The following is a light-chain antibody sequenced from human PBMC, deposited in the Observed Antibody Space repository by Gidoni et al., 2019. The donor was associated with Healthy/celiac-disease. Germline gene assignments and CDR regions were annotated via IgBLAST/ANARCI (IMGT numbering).Light chain of an antibody. Sequence: DIQMTHSPSSLSAAVGDRVTITCRASQSISSYLHWYQQKPGKAPKLLIYAASSLQSGVPSRFSGSGSGTYFTLTISSLQPEAFATYYCQQSYSTPRTFGQGTKVEIK. CDR3: QQSYSTPRT. V-gene: IGKV1-39*01. CDR1: QSISSY. J-gene: IGKJ1*01. CDR2: AAS.